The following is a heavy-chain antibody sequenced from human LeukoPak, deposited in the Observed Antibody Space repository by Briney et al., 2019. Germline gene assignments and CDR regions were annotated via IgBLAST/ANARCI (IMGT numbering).Heavy chain of an antibody. J-gene: IGHJ6*02. D-gene: IGHD6-19*01. CDR2: IIPILGIA. CDR1: GGXFSSYA. V-gene: IGHV1-69*04. Sequence: ASVKVSCKASGGXFSSYAISWVRQAPGQGLEWMGRIIPILGIANYAQKFQGRVTITADKSTSTAYMELSSLRSEDTAVYYCESRMAGDGQWPHYYGMDVWGQGTTVTVSS. CDR3: ESRMAGDGQWPHYYGMDV.